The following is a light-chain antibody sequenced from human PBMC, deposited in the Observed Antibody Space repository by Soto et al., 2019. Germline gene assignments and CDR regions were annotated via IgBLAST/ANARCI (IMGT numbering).Light chain of an antibody. CDR1: QSVSSY. CDR2: DAS. CDR3: QQRSNWPRSWT. J-gene: IGKJ1*01. V-gene: IGKV3-11*01. Sequence: EIVLTQSPATLSLSPGERATLSCRASQSVSSYLAWYQQKPGQAPRLLIYDASNRATGIPARFSGSGSGTDFTLTISSLEPEDFAVYYCQQRSNWPRSWTFGHGTQVDIK.